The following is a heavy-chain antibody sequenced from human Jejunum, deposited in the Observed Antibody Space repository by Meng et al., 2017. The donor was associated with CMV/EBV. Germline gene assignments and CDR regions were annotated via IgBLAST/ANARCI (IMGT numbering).Heavy chain of an antibody. CDR2: ISDDGSNK. V-gene: IGHV3-30*03. CDR3: AGPYGDYGY. J-gene: IGHJ4*02. Sequence: LYCAASGFSFSRYGMHWVRQAPGKGLEWVAVISDDGSNKYYADSVKGRFIISRDNSKNTLYLQMSSLRDEDTAVYYCAGPYGDYGYWGQGTLVTVSS. CDR1: GFSFSRYG. D-gene: IGHD4-17*01.